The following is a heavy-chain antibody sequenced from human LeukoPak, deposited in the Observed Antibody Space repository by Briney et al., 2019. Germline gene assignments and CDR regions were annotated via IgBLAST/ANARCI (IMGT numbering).Heavy chain of an antibody. J-gene: IGHJ3*02. CDR3: ARWFGELTTRSSAFDI. D-gene: IGHD3-10*01. Sequence: SETLSLTCTVSGGSISSYYWSWIRQPPGKGLEWIGYIYYSGSTNYNPSLKSRVTISVDTSKNQFSLKLSSVTAADTAVYYCARWFGELTTRSSAFDIWGQGTMVTVSS. CDR1: GGSISSYY. CDR2: IYYSGST. V-gene: IGHV4-59*01.